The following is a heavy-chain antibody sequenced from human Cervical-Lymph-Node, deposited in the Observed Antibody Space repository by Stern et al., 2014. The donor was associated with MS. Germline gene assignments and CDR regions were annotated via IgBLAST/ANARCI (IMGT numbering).Heavy chain of an antibody. J-gene: IGHJ6*02. CDR3: ATSAGFYSAMDV. CDR2: IIPIFGTA. Sequence: EQLEESGAEVKKPGSSVKVSCKTSGGTFSNSAFSWIRQAPGQGLEWMVAIIPIFGTATYAQRFQVRLTISAHESTNTAYMELSSLRSEDTAVYYCATSAGFYSAMDVWGPGTTVAVSS. V-gene: IGHV1-69*01. D-gene: IGHD2-21*01. CDR1: GGTFSNSA.